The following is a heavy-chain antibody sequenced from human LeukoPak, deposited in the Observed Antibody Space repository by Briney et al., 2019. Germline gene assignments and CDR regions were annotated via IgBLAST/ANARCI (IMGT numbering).Heavy chain of an antibody. D-gene: IGHD6-19*01. Sequence: SETLSLTCTVSGDSISSSNSYRSWIRQPPGKGLEWIGNIYGSGSTNYNPSLKSRVTISVDTSKTQFSLKLTSVTAADTAVYYCARETSLMGYSGGLGFNYWGQGTLVTVAS. CDR3: ARETSLMGYSGGLGFNY. J-gene: IGHJ4*02. CDR1: GDSISSSNSY. CDR2: IYGSGST. V-gene: IGHV4-61*01.